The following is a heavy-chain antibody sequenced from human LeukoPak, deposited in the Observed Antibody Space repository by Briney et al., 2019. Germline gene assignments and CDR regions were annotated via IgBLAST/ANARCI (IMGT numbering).Heavy chain of an antibody. CDR1: GGTFSSYA. D-gene: IGHD2-2*01. CDR3: AREPYCSSTSCYAFDI. CDR2: IIPIFGTA. J-gene: IGHJ3*02. V-gene: IGHV1-69*05. Sequence: SVKVSCEASGGTFSSYAISWVRQAPGQGLEWMGRIIPIFGTANYAQKFHGRVTITTDESTSTAYMELSSLRSEDTAVYYCAREPYCSSTSCYAFDIWGQGTMVTVSS.